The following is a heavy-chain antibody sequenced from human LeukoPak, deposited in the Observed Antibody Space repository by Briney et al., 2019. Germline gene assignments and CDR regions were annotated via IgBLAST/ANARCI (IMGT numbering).Heavy chain of an antibody. CDR3: AKWEGSSGCAFDY. D-gene: IGHD3-22*01. CDR2: ISGSGSST. V-gene: IGHV3-23*01. Sequence: PGGSLRLSCAASGFTFSNYAMTWVRQAPGKGLEWVSGISGSGSSTYYADSVKGRFTISRDNSKNTLYLQMNSLRAEDTAVYYCAKWEGSSGCAFDYWGQGTLVTVSS. CDR1: GFTFSNYA. J-gene: IGHJ4*02.